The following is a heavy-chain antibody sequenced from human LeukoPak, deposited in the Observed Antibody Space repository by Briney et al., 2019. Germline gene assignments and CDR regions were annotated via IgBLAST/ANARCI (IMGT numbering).Heavy chain of an antibody. CDR1: GGSISSSSYY. CDR3: TSGYFVHTFDF. D-gene: IGHD2-2*03. Sequence: SETLSLTCTVSGGSISSSSYYWGWIRQPPGKGLEWIGSIYYSGSTYYNPSLKTRVTISIDTSKNQFSLNLSSVTATDTAMCYCTSGYFVHTFDFWGQGPLVTVSS. CDR2: IYYSGST. V-gene: IGHV4-39*01. J-gene: IGHJ4*02.